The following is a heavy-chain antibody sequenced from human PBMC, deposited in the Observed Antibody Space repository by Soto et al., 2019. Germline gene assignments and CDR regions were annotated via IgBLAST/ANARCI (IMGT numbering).Heavy chain of an antibody. V-gene: IGHV3-21*01. CDR1: GFSFSNYN. J-gene: IGHJ3*02. D-gene: IGHD7-27*01. CDR3: AREWGFAFDS. Sequence: EVQVVESGGGLVKPGGSLRLSCAASGFSFSNYNINWVRQAPGKGLEWVSSISGSSSYIYYADSVKGRVTISRDNAKNSLFLQMNSLRAEDKAVYYCAREWGFAFDSWGQGTMVTVSA. CDR2: ISGSSSYI.